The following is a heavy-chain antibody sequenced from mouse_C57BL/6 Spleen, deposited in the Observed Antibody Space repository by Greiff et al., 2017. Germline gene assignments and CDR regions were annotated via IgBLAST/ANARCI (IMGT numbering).Heavy chain of an antibody. J-gene: IGHJ1*03. CDR2: IYPGDGDT. Sequence: QVHVKQSGAELVKPGASVKISCKASGYAFSSYWMNWVKQRPGKGLEWIGQIYPGDGDTNYNGKFKGKATLTADKSSSTAYMQLSSLTSEDSAVYFCARTRAYGSSPYWYFDVWGTGTTVTVSS. CDR1: GYAFSSYW. V-gene: IGHV1-80*01. D-gene: IGHD1-1*01. CDR3: ARTRAYGSSPYWYFDV.